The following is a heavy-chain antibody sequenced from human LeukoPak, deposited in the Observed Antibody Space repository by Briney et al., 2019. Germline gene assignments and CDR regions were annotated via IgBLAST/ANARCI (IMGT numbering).Heavy chain of an antibody. CDR3: ARANDFWSGYYDY. J-gene: IGHJ4*02. CDR1: GGSFSGYY. Sequence: SETLSLTCAVYGGSFSGYYWSWIRQPPGKGLEWIGEVNHSGSTNYNPSLKSRVTISVDTSKNQFSLKLSSVTAADTAVYYCARANDFWSGYYDYWGQGTLVTVSS. D-gene: IGHD3-3*01. CDR2: VNHSGST. V-gene: IGHV4-34*01.